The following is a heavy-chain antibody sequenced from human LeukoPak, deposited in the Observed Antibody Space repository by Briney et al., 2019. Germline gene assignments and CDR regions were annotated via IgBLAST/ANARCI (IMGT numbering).Heavy chain of an antibody. Sequence: GGSLRLSCAASGFTFSSFAMHWVRQAPGKGLEWVAVISSDGDNKYSADSVKGRFTISRDNSKKTLYLQLNSLGPEDTAVYHCAKAGLGHYSSINCPTGLDSWGQGTLVTVSS. J-gene: IGHJ4*02. CDR1: GFTFSSFA. D-gene: IGHD2-2*01. CDR2: ISSDGDNK. V-gene: IGHV3-30*18. CDR3: AKAGLGHYSSINCPTGLDS.